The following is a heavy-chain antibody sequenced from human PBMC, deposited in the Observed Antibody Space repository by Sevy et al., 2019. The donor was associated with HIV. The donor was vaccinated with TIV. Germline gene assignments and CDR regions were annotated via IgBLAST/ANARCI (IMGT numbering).Heavy chain of an antibody. V-gene: IGHV6-1*01. CDR1: GDSVSSNSAA. J-gene: IGHJ3*02. CDR2: TYYRSKWYN. CDR3: ARVGYCSGGSCSNHDAFDI. Sequence: SQTLSLTCAISGDSVSSNSAAWNWIRQSPSRGLEWLGRTYYRSKWYNDYAVSVKSRITINPDTSKNHFSLQLNSVTPEDTAVYYCARVGYCSGGSCSNHDAFDIWGQGTMVTVSS. D-gene: IGHD2-15*01.